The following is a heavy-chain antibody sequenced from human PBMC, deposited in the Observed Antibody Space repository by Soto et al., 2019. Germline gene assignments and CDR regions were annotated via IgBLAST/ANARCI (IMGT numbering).Heavy chain of an antibody. D-gene: IGHD1-1*01. CDR2: TYFRSKWYN. J-gene: IGHJ5*02. V-gene: IGHV6-1*01. Sequence: PSQTLSLTCAISGDSVSSNTASWNWIRQSPSRGLEWLGRTYFRSKWYNDYAVSVKSRIIINPDTSNNQFSLQLNSVTPEDTAVYFCARGDNLGPKTGDALDPWGQGIMVTVSS. CDR1: GDSVSSNTAS. CDR3: ARGDNLGPKTGDALDP.